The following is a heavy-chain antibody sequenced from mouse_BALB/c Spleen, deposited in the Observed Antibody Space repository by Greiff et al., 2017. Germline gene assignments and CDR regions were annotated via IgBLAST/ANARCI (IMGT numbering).Heavy chain of an antibody. J-gene: IGHJ3*01. CDR2: ISSGGSYT. CDR3: ARDTDGGFAY. Sequence: EVKLMESGGGLVQPGGSLKLSCAASGFTFSSYAMSWVRQSPEKRLEWVAEISSGGSYTYYPDTVTGRFTISRDNAKNTLYLEMSSLRSEDTAMYYCARDTDGGFAYWGQGTLVTVSA. CDR1: GFTFSSYA. V-gene: IGHV5-9-4*01.